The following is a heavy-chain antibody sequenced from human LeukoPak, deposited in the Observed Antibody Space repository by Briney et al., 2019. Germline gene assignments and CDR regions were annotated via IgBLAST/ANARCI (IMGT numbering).Heavy chain of an antibody. CDR2: IHYSGST. V-gene: IGHV4-39*01. CDR1: DGSISRNNNY. CDR3: ARPNLDLAFDI. Sequence: SETLSLTCTVSDGSISRNNNYWGWIRQPPGKGLEWIGSIHYSGSTYYNPSLRSRVTISVDTSKNQFSLELSSVTATDTAVYFCARPNLDLAFDIWGQGTMVTVAS. J-gene: IGHJ3*02.